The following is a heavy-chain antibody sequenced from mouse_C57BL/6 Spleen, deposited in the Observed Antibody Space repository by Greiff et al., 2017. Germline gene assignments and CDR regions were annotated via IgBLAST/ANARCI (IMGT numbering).Heavy chain of an antibody. CDR3: ARALDYYGSSWGFAY. D-gene: IGHD1-1*01. CDR2: ILPGSGST. CDR1: GYTFTGYW. J-gene: IGHJ3*01. V-gene: IGHV1-9*01. Sequence: VQLQQPGAELMKPGASVKLSCKATGYTFTGYWIEWVKQRPGHGLEWIGEILPGSGSTNYNEKFKGKATFTVDTSSNTAYMQLSSLTTEDSAIXYGARALDYYGSSWGFAYWGQGTLVTVSA.